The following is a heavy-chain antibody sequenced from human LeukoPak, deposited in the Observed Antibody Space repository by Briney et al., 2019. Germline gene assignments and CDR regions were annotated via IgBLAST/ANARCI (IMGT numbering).Heavy chain of an antibody. CDR3: ARDVYFRMTTMTLYYFDY. Sequence: PGGSLRLSCAASGFTFTTSTMNWVRQAPGKGLEWVSSISYSSRYIDYADSVKGRFTISRDNAKNSLYLQMNSLRAEDTAVYYCARDVYFRMTTMTLYYFDYWGQGTLVTVSS. CDR2: ISYSSRYI. D-gene: IGHD4-17*01. V-gene: IGHV3-21*01. CDR1: GFTFTTST. J-gene: IGHJ4*02.